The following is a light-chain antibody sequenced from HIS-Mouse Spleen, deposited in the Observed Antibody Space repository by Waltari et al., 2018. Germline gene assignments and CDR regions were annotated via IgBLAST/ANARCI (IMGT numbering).Light chain of an antibody. J-gene: IGLJ3*02. Sequence: QSALPQPASVSGSPGQSITISGTGTSSYVGSYNLFPVYQQHPGKAPNLMIYEGSKRPSGVSNRFSGSKSGNTASLTISGLQAEDEADYYCCSYAGSSTNWVFGGGTKLTVL. CDR2: EGS. CDR1: SSYVGSYNL. CDR3: CSYAGSSTNWV. V-gene: IGLV2-23*01.